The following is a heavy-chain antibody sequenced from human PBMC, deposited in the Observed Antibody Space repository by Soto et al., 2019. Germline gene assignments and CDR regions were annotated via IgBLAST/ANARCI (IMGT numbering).Heavy chain of an antibody. D-gene: IGHD3-10*01. Sequence: SGPTLVNPTQTLTLTCTFSGFSLSTSGVGVGWIRQPPGKALEWLALIYWNDDKRYSPSLKSRLTITKDTSKNQVVLTMTNMDPVDTATYYCAHRRTNSPGEVRGVFFDYWGQGTLVTVSS. J-gene: IGHJ4*02. CDR1: GFSLSTSGVG. V-gene: IGHV2-5*01. CDR2: IYWNDDK. CDR3: AHRRTNSPGEVRGVFFDY.